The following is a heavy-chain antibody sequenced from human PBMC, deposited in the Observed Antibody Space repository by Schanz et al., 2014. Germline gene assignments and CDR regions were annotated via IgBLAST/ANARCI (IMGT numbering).Heavy chain of an antibody. CDR1: GFTFSNYG. CDR2: ISSSSSYI. J-gene: IGHJ6*03. D-gene: IGHD2-21*02. CDR3: ARPSDSSWYMDV. V-gene: IGHV3-21*01. Sequence: VQLVESGGDLVKPGGSLRLSCEASGFTFSNYGMNWVRQAPGKGLEWVSSISSSSSYISYADSVKGRFTISRDNAKNSLYLQMNSLRAEDTAVYYCARPSDSSWYMDVWGKGTTVTVSS.